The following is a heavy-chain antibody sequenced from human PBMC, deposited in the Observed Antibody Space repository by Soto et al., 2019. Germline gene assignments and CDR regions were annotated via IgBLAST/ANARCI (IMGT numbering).Heavy chain of an antibody. V-gene: IGHV1-2*02. J-gene: IGHJ6*02. D-gene: IGHD2-2*01. CDR1: GYTFTDYY. CDR2: INPNSGGT. CDR3: AKDPTIVVLPGAPGGMDV. Sequence: QVQLVQSGAEVKKPGASVKVSCKASGYTFTDYYMQWVRQAPGQGLEWMGWINPNSGGTNYAQKFQGRVPITRVPSISTAYMELSSLRSDDTALYYCAKDPTIVVLPGAPGGMDVWGQGTTVTVSS.